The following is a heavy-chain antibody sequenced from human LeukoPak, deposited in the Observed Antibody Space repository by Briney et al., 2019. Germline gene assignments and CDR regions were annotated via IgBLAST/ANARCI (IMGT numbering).Heavy chain of an antibody. J-gene: IGHJ4*02. V-gene: IGHV3-21*01. CDR2: ISRSSSYK. D-gene: IGHD6-6*01. Sequence: GGSLRLSCAASGFTFSSYSMNWVRQAPGKGLEWVSSISRSSSYKYYADSVRGRFTISRDNAKSSLYLQMNSLRAEDTAVYYCARGGAARPDYWGQGTLATVFS. CDR1: GFTFSSYS. CDR3: ARGGAARPDY.